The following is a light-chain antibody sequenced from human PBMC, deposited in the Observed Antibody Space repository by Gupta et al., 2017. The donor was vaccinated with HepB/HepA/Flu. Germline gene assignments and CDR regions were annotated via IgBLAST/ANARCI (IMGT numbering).Light chain of an antibody. CDR1: RSDVGRYNY. CDR2: DVT. CDR3: SSYTTNNTLVV. Sequence: QSALTQPASVSGSPGQPITIPCNGTRSDVGRYNYVSWYQQLPHKAPKLMIYDVTNRPSGVSNRFSGSKSGNTASLTISGLQAEDEADYYCSSYTTNNTLVVFGGGTKRTVL. J-gene: IGLJ2*01. V-gene: IGLV2-14*01.